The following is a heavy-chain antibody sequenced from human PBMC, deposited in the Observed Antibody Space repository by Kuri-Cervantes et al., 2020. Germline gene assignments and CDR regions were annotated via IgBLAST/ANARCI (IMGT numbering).Heavy chain of an antibody. D-gene: IGHD6-19*01. J-gene: IGHJ4*02. CDR2: ISWNSGSI. V-gene: IGHV3-9*01. CDR3: AKDMGDNSGWSGDY. CDR1: GFTFDDYA. Sequence: GGSLRLSCAAYGFTFDDYAMHWVRQAPGKGLEWVSGISWNSGSIGYADSVKGRFTISRDNAKNSLYLQMNSLRVEDTALYYCAKDMGDNSGWSGDYWGQGTLVTVSS.